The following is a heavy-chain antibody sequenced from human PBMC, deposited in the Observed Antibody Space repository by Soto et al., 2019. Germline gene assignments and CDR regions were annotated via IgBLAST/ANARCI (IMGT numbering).Heavy chain of an antibody. CDR3: AHRLEGSSSWYEVDAFDI. J-gene: IGHJ3*02. CDR1: GFSLSTSGVG. D-gene: IGHD6-13*01. V-gene: IGHV2-5*02. Sequence: GSGPTLVNPTQTLTLTCTFSGFSLSTSGVGVGWIRQPPGKALEWLALIYWDDDKRYSPSLKSRLTITKDTSKNQVVLTMTNMDPVDTATYYCAHRLEGSSSWYEVDAFDIWGQGTMVTVSS. CDR2: IYWDDDK.